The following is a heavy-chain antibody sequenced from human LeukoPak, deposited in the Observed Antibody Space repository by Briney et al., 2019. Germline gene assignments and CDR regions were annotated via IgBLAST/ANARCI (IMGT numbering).Heavy chain of an antibody. Sequence: GRSLRLSCAASGFTFDDYAMHWVRQAPGKGLEWVSGISWNSGSIGYADSVKGRFTISRDNAKNSLYLQMNSLRAEDMALYYCAKGGTYYDFWSGYPDYFDYWGEGTLVTVSS. CDR3: AKGGTYYDFWSGYPDYFDY. CDR1: GFTFDDYA. J-gene: IGHJ4*02. D-gene: IGHD3-3*01. CDR2: ISWNSGSI. V-gene: IGHV3-9*03.